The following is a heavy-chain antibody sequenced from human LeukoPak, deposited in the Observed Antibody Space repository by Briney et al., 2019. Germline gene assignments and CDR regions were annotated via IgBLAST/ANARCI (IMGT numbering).Heavy chain of an antibody. V-gene: IGHV1-69*13. D-gene: IGHD6-13*01. CDR3: ARVPAAGTGPDY. J-gene: IGHJ4*02. Sequence: SVKVSCKASGGTFSSYAISWVRQAPGQGLEWMGGIIPIFGTANYAQKFQGRVTITADESTSTAYMELSSLRSEDTAVYYCARVPAAGTGPDYWGQGTLVTVSS. CDR1: GGTFSSYA. CDR2: IIPIFGTA.